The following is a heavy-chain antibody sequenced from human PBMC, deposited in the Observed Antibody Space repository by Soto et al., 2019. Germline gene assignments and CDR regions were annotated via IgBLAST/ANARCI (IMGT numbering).Heavy chain of an antibody. CDR2: ISYDGSNK. Sequence: GGSLRLSCAASGFTFSSYAMHWVRQAPGKGLEWGAVISYDGSNKYYADSVKGRFTISRDNSKNTLYLQMNSLRAKDTAVYYCARDPQTDYYDSSGYYGYWGQRTLVTVSS. V-gene: IGHV3-30-3*01. CDR3: ARDPQTDYYDSSGYYGY. CDR1: GFTFSSYA. D-gene: IGHD3-22*01. J-gene: IGHJ4*02.